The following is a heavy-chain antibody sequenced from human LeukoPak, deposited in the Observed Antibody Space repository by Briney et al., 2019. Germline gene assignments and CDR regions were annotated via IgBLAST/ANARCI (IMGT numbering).Heavy chain of an antibody. J-gene: IGHJ5*02. CDR2: INPNSGGT. D-gene: IGHD3-10*01. Sequence: GASVKVSCKASGYTFTGYYMHWVRQAPGQGLEWMGWINPNSGGTNHAQKFQGRVTVTRDTSISTAYMELSRLRSDDTAVYYCARDYGSGSFVWFDPWGQGTLVTVSS. V-gene: IGHV1-2*02. CDR3: ARDYGSGSFVWFDP. CDR1: GYTFTGYY.